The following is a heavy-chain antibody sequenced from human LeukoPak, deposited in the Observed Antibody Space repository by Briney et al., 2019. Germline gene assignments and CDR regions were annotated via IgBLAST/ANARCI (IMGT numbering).Heavy chain of an antibody. CDR1: GYSISSGYY. CDR2: IYHSGST. Sequence: SETLSLTCTVSGYSISSGYYWGWIRQPPGKGLEWIGSIYHSGSTYYNPSLKSRVTISVDTSKDQFSLKVNSVTAADTAVYYCATSNFWSGYSDYWDQGTLVTVSS. J-gene: IGHJ4*02. V-gene: IGHV4-38-2*02. CDR3: ATSNFWSGYSDY. D-gene: IGHD3-3*01.